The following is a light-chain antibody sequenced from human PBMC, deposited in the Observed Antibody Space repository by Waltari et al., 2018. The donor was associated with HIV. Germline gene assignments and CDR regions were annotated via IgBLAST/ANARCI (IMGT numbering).Light chain of an antibody. J-gene: IGLJ2*01. CDR3: AAWDDSLSGYVV. Sequence: QSVLTQPPSASGTPGQRVPISCSGSSSNIGSNYVYWYQQLPGTAPKLLIQRNNQRPSGVPDRFSGSKSGTSASLAISGLRSEDEADYYCAAWDDSLSGYVVFGGGTKLTVL. V-gene: IGLV1-47*01. CDR1: SSNIGSNY. CDR2: RNN.